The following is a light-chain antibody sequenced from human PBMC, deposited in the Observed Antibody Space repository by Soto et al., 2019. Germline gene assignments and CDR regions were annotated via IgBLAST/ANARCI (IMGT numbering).Light chain of an antibody. J-gene: IGLJ2*01. CDR3: GTWDSSLSAVV. Sequence: QSVLTQPPSVSAAPGQSIAISCSGSSSNIGNNDVCWYQHLPGTAPKLLIYDNNKRPSVIPDRFSGSKSGTSATLDITGLQTWDEADYYCGTWDSSLSAVVFGGGTKLTVL. CDR1: SSNIGNND. V-gene: IGLV1-51*01. CDR2: DNN.